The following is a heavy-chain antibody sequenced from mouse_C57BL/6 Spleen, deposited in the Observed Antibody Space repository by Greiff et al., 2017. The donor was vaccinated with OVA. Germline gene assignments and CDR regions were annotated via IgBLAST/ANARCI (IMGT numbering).Heavy chain of an antibody. Sequence: QVQLQQSGAELVKPGASVKISCKASGYTFTDYYINWVKQRPGQGLEWIGKIGPGSGSTYYNEKFKGKATLTADKSSSTVYMQLSSLTSEDSAVYFCARWITTGVARDAMDYWGQGTSVTVST. CDR2: IGPGSGST. CDR3: ARWITTGVARDAMDY. J-gene: IGHJ4*01. CDR1: GYTFTDYY. V-gene: IGHV1-77*01. D-gene: IGHD1-1*01.